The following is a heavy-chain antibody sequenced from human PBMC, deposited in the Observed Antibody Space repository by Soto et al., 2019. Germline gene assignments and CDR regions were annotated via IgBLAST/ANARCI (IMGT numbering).Heavy chain of an antibody. CDR3: ASGYDFWSGRSYMDV. CDR1: GYTFTSYA. V-gene: IGHV1-3*01. J-gene: IGHJ6*03. Sequence: QVQLVQSGAEVKKPGASVKDACKASGYTFTSYAMHWVRQAPGQRLEWMGWINAGNGNTKYSQKYQGRVTITRDTTASPAYMELSSLRSEDTAVYYCASGYDFWSGRSYMDVWGKGTTVTVPS. D-gene: IGHD3-3*01. CDR2: INAGNGNT.